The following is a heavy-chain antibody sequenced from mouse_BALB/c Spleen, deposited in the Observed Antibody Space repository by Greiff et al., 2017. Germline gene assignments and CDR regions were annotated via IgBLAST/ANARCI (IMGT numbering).Heavy chain of an antibody. Sequence: DVQLVESGPGLVKPSQSLSLTCTVTGYSITSDYAWNWIRQFPGNKLEWMGYISYSGSTSYNPSLKSRISITRDTSKNQFFLQLNSVTTEDTATYYCARGENYDYDEGAYWGQGTLVTVSA. CDR1: GYSITSDYA. CDR3: ARGENYDYDEGAY. V-gene: IGHV3-2*02. CDR2: ISYSGST. J-gene: IGHJ3*01. D-gene: IGHD2-4*01.